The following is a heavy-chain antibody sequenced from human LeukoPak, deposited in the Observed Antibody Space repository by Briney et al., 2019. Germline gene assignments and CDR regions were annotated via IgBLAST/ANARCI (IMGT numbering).Heavy chain of an antibody. CDR1: GFTFSSYG. Sequence: QSGGSLRLSCAASGFTFSSYGMHWVRQAPGKGLEWVAVISYDGSNKYYADSVKGRFTISRDNSKNTLYLQMNSLRAEDTAVYYCAREAAADNGGLYYFDYWGQGTLVTVSS. D-gene: IGHD6-13*01. J-gene: IGHJ4*02. V-gene: IGHV3-30*19. CDR3: AREAAADNGGLYYFDY. CDR2: ISYDGSNK.